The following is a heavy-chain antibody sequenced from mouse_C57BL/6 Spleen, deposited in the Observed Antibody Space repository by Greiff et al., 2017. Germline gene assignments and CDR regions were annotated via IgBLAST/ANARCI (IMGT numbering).Heavy chain of an antibody. CDR2: IYPGDGDT. CDR1: GYAFSSSW. D-gene: IGHD2-10*01. J-gene: IGHJ4*01. V-gene: IGHV1-82*01. CDR3: ARSAYSYARDY. Sequence: VKLQQSGPELVKPGASVRISCKASGYAFSSSWMNWVKQRPGKGLEWIGRIYPGDGDTNYNGKFKGKATLTADKSSSTAYMQLSSLTSEDSAVYFCARSAYSYARDYWGQGTSVTVSS.